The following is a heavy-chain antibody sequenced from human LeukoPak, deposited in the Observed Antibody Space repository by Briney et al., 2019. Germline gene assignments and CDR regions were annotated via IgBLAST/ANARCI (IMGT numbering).Heavy chain of an antibody. Sequence: GRSLRLSCAASGFTFSSYGMHWVRQAPGKGLEWVAVIWYDGSNKYYADSVRGRFTISRDNSEDTLYLQMNSLRAEDTAVYHCARDLGCSTSSCRYNWFDPWGQGTLVTVSS. CDR1: GFTFSSYG. J-gene: IGHJ5*02. CDR2: IWYDGSNK. D-gene: IGHD2-2*01. CDR3: ARDLGCSTSSCRYNWFDP. V-gene: IGHV3-33*01.